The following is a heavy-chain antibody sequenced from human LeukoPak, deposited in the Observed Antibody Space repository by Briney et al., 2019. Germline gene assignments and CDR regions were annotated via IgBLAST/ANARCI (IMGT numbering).Heavy chain of an antibody. V-gene: IGHV3-23*01. CDR2: ISGSGGST. Sequence: GGSLRLSCAASGFTFSAYAMSWVRQAPGKGLEWLSYISGSGGSTYYADSVKGRFTISRDNAKNSLYLQMNSLRAEDTAVYYCARDLFDDYSLDYWGQGTLVTVSS. CDR3: ARDLFDDYSLDY. J-gene: IGHJ4*02. D-gene: IGHD3-16*01. CDR1: GFTFSAYA.